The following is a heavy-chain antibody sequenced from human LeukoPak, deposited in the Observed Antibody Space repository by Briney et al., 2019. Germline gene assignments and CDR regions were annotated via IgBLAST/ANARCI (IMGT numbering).Heavy chain of an antibody. V-gene: IGHV1-2*02. CDR2: INPNSGGT. Sequence: ASVTVSCKASGYTFTGYYMHWVRQAPGQGLEWMGWINPNSGGTKYAQKFQGRVTMTRDTSISTAYMELSRLRSDDTAVYYCAREGPTGAAMLDYYYMDVWGKGTTVTVSS. CDR3: AREGPTGAAMLDYYYMDV. D-gene: IGHD2-2*01. J-gene: IGHJ6*03. CDR1: GYTFTGYY.